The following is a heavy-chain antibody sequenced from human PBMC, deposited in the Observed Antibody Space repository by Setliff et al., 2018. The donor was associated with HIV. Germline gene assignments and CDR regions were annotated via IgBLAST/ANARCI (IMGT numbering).Heavy chain of an antibody. CDR1: GGTFTNSA. J-gene: IGHJ4*02. CDR3: ARGVLYGLFEN. V-gene: IGHV1-69*10. Sequence: SVKVSCKASGGTFTNSAIGWVRQAPGQGLEWMGAIVPILGIANSAQKFQGRVTITTDESTTTGYMELNSLTYEDTAAYYCARGVLYGLFENWGPGTLVTVSS. CDR2: IVPILGIA. D-gene: IGHD3-16*01.